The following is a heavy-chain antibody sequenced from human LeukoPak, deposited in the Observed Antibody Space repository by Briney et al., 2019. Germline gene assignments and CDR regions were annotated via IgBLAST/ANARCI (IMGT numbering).Heavy chain of an antibody. CDR2: VDGGGGGT. Sequence: GGSLRLSCAASGFTFSSYWMTWVRQAPGRGLEWVSSVDGGGGGTYYADSVKGRFTISRDNSKDTLYLQMNGLRAEDTAVYFCAKQSAGSAAWYSLHYDFWGQGTLVTVSS. V-gene: IGHV3-23*01. D-gene: IGHD6-13*01. J-gene: IGHJ4*02. CDR1: GFTFSSYW. CDR3: AKQSAGSAAWYSLHYDF.